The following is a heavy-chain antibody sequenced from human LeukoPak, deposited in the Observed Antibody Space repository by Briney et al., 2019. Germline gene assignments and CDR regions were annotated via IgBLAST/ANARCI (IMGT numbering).Heavy chain of an antibody. Sequence: GGSLRLSCAPSGFTFSSYIVTCVPEAPGKGLEWVSSICSGSSYIYYEDSVKGRFTISRDNGKNSLYLQMSSLRAEDTAVYYCAIAVDSISGTGDTFDIWGQGTMVTVSS. D-gene: IGHD3-10*01. V-gene: IGHV3-21*01. J-gene: IGHJ3*02. CDR1: GFTFSSYI. CDR3: AIAVDSISGTGDTFDI. CDR2: ICSGSSYI.